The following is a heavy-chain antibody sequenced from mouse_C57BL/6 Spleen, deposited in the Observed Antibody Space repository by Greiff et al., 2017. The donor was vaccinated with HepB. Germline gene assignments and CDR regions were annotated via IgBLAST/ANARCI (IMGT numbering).Heavy chain of an antibody. V-gene: IGHV1-4*01. D-gene: IGHD4-1*01. CDR1: GYTFTSYT. CDR2: INPSSGYT. J-gene: IGHJ2*01. Sequence: QVQLQQSGAELARPGASVKMSCKASGYTFTSYTMHWVKQRPGQGLEWIGYINPSSGYTKYNQKFKDKATLTADKSSSTAYMQLSSLTSVDSAVYYCAGWEPLDYWGQGTTLTVSS. CDR3: AGWEPLDY.